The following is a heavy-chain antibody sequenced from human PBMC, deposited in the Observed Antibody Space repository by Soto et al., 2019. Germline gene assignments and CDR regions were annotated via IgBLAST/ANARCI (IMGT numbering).Heavy chain of an antibody. J-gene: IGHJ5*02. Sequence: SETLSLTCAVYGGSFSGYYWSWIRQPPGKGLEWIGEINHSGSTNYNPSLKSRVTISVDTSKNQFSLKLSSVTAADTAVYYCARGIYDFWSGYYIRNWFDPWGQGTLVTVSS. D-gene: IGHD3-3*01. V-gene: IGHV4-34*01. CDR3: ARGIYDFWSGYYIRNWFDP. CDR2: INHSGST. CDR1: GGSFSGYY.